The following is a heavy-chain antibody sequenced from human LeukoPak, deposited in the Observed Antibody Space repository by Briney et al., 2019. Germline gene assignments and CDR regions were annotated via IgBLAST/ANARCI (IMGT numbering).Heavy chain of an antibody. Sequence: GGSLRLSCGAAGISFTDHWLHWVRQAPGKGLVWVSRIRSDGGETNYADSVKGRFTISRDNSKNTLYLQMNSLRAEDTALYYCARDGVTFGGVIVIPLDYWGQGTLVTVSS. D-gene: IGHD3-16*02. CDR1: GISFTDHW. J-gene: IGHJ4*02. CDR2: IRSDGGET. V-gene: IGHV3-74*01. CDR3: ARDGVTFGGVIVIPLDY.